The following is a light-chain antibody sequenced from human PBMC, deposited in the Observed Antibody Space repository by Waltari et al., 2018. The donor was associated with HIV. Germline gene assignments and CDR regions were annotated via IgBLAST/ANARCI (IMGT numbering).Light chain of an antibody. CDR2: KVT. CDR1: DMPAHS. Sequence: SQLTQPPSVSVSPGQTAKTTCPGTDMPAHSGSWYHQKPGQAHVLVMYKVTEMPSGIPERFSGSISGTTVTLTSMGVQPEDEADYYCQSADSDNTYNWVFGGGTKLTVL. CDR3: QSADSDNTYNWV. J-gene: IGLJ3*02. V-gene: IGLV3-25*03.